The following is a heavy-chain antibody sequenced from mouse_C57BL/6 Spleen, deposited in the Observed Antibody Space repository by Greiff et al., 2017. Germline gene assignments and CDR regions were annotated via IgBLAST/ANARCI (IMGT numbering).Heavy chain of an antibody. V-gene: IGHV1-7*01. CDR2: INPSSGYT. CDR3: ERHGSSSYYAMDY. D-gene: IGHD1-1*01. Sequence: VQLQQSGAELAKPGASVKLSCKASGYTFTSYWMHWVKQRPGQGLEWIGYINPSSGYTKYNQKFKDKATLTADKSSSTAYMQLSSLTYEDSAVYDCERHGSSSYYAMDYWGQGTSVTVSS. J-gene: IGHJ4*01. CDR1: GYTFTSYW.